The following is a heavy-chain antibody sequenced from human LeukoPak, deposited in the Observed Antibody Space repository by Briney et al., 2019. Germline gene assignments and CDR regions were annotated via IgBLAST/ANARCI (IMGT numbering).Heavy chain of an antibody. CDR1: GLSFSSYW. J-gene: IGHJ4*02. CDR3: ASAFTYVRLGDH. V-gene: IGHV3-74*01. CDR2: TNLHGTAV. Sequence: GGSLRLSCAVSGLSFSSYWMHWVRQAPGKGLVWVARTNLHGTAVDYADSVRGRFTISRDNAKNTPFLQMNSLRAEDTAVYYCASAFTYVRLGDHWGQGTLVTVSS. D-gene: IGHD3-16*01.